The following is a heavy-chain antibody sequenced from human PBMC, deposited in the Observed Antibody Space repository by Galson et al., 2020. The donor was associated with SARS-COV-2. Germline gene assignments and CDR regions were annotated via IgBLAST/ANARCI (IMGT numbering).Heavy chain of an antibody. D-gene: IGHD1-26*01. J-gene: IGHJ3*02. Sequence: GSLRLSCAASGFTFTNYAMHWVRQAPGKGLEWLTVISHDGRIQVYADFVKGRFTISRDNSGNMVFLQIVSLRPDDTALYYCTRDVSGGASDIWGQGTMVTVSS. CDR3: TRDVSGGASDI. V-gene: IGHV3-30*04. CDR2: ISHDGRIQ. CDR1: GFTFTNYA.